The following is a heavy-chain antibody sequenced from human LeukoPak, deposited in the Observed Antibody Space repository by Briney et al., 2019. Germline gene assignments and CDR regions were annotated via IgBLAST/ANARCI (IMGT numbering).Heavy chain of an antibody. D-gene: IGHD2-15*01. J-gene: IGHJ4*02. V-gene: IGHV3-23*01. CDR2: ISGSGGST. Sequence: PGGSLGLSCAASGFTFSSYVMSWVRQAPGKGLEWVSAISGSGGSTYYADPVKGRFTISRDNSKNTLYLQMNSLRAEDTAVYYCAKDVGYCSGGSCYSPHQYYFDYWGQGTLVTVSS. CDR3: AKDVGYCSGGSCYSPHQYYFDY. CDR1: GFTFSSYV.